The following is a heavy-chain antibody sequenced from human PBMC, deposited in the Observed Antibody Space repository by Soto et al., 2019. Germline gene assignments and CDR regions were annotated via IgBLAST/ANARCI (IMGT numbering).Heavy chain of an antibody. Sequence: QVQLVQSGAEVKKPGASVKVSCKASGYTFTDYYMHWVRQAPGQGLEWMGWINPTSGGTNYAQRFQGRVTMTRDTSISTAYMELSRLRSDDTAVYYCAREGSSSSKYFQHWGQRTLVTVSS. CDR3: AREGSSSSKYFQH. J-gene: IGHJ1*01. CDR1: GYTFTDYY. V-gene: IGHV1-2*02. D-gene: IGHD6-6*01. CDR2: INPTSGGT.